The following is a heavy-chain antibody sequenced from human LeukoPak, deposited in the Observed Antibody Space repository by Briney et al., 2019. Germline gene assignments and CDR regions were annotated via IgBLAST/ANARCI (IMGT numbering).Heavy chain of an antibody. CDR3: ARGGSYGGYHSY. J-gene: IGHJ4*02. D-gene: IGHD4-23*01. V-gene: IGHV3-74*01. CDR2: INSDGSST. CDR1: GFTFSSYW. Sequence: GGSLKLSCAASGFTFSSYWVHWVRQAPGKGLVWVSRINSDGSSTSYADSVKGRFTISRDNAKNTLYLQMNSLRAEDTALYYCARGGSYGGYHSYWGQGTLVTVSS.